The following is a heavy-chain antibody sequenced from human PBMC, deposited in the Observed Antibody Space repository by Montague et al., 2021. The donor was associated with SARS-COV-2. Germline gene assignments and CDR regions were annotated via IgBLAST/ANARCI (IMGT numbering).Heavy chain of an antibody. J-gene: IGHJ4*02. Sequence: VKPTQTLTLTCTFSGFSLSTSGMCVSWIRQPPGKALEWLALIDWDDDKYYSTSLKTRLTIPKDTSKNQVVLTMTNMDPVDTATYYCARIRDYDILTGSYSGFDYRGQGTLVTVSS. CDR3: ARIRDYDILTGSYSGFDY. CDR2: IDWDDDK. V-gene: IGHV2-70*01. D-gene: IGHD3-9*01. CDR1: GFSLSTSGMC.